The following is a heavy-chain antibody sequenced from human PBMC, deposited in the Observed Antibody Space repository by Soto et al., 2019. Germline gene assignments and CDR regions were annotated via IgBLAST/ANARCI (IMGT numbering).Heavy chain of an antibody. CDR1: GGSFSGYY. CDR3: ARRRYDFWSGYFINWFDP. D-gene: IGHD3-3*01. Sequence: SETLSLTCAVYGGSFSGYYWSWIRQPPGKGLEWIGEINHSGSTNYNPSLKSRVTISVDTSKNQFSLKLSSVTAADTAVYYCARRRYDFWSGYFINWFDPWGQGTLVTVSS. J-gene: IGHJ5*02. V-gene: IGHV4-34*01. CDR2: INHSGST.